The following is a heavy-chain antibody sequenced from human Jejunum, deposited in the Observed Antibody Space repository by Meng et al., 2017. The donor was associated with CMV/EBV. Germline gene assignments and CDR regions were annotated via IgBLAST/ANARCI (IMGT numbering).Heavy chain of an antibody. V-gene: IGHV3-48*03. CDR1: GFSFSSYE. CDR3: AKAPYTSGTYFVDY. D-gene: IGHD3-10*01. CDR2: ISYSGSTV. Sequence: GFSFSSYEMNWVRQAPGKGLEWVSYISYSGSTVYYADSVKGRFTISRDNSQNTLYLQMNSLGAEDTAAYYCAKAPYTSGTYFVDYWGQGTLVTVSS. J-gene: IGHJ4*02.